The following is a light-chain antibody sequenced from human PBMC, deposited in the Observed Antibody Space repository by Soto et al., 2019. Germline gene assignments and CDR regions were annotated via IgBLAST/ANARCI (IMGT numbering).Light chain of an antibody. V-gene: IGKV3-15*01. CDR1: QSVGSN. J-gene: IGKJ3*01. CDR2: GAS. Sequence: ERVMTQTPATLSVSPGERATVSCRASQSVGSNLAWYQQKPGQAPRLLIFGASSRATGVPARFSGSGSGTEFTLTINSLQSEDFAVYFCQQYDNLPLTFGPGTKVDI. CDR3: QQYDNLPLT.